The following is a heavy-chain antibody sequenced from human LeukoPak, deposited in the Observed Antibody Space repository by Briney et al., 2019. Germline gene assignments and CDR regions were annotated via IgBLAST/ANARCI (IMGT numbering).Heavy chain of an antibody. Sequence: PGGALRLSCAASGFTFSSYARHWVRQAPGKGLEWVAVISYDGSNKYYADSVKGRFTISRDNSKNTLYLQMNSLRAEDTAVYYCARDGLIAVAGFDYWGQGTLVTVSS. V-gene: IGHV3-30-3*01. CDR3: ARDGLIAVAGFDY. CDR2: ISYDGSNK. D-gene: IGHD6-19*01. J-gene: IGHJ4*02. CDR1: GFTFSSYA.